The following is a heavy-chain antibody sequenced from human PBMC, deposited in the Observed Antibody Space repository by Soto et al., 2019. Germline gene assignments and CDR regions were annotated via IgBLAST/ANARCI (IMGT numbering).Heavy chain of an antibody. CDR1: GFTFSSYA. Sequence: SCAASGFTFSSYAMSWVRQAPGKGLEWVSAISGSGGSTYYADSVKGRFTISRDNSKNTLYLQMNSLRAEDTAVYYCAITPPYYYDSSGYYAFGIWGQGTMVTVSS. CDR2: ISGSGGST. CDR3: AITPPYYYDSSGYYAFGI. V-gene: IGHV3-23*01. J-gene: IGHJ3*02. D-gene: IGHD3-22*01.